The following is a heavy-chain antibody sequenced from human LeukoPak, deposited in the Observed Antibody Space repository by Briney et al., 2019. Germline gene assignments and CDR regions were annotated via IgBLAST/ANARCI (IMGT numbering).Heavy chain of an antibody. CDR2: INPNSGGT. V-gene: IGHV1-2*02. J-gene: IGHJ4*02. D-gene: IGHD6-19*01. CDR3: AREAEDSSGWYYFDY. Sequence: ASVKVSCKASGYTFTGYYMHWVRQAPGQGLEWMGWINPNSGGTNYAQKFQGRVTMTRDTSISTAYMELSRLRSDDTAVYYCAREAEDSSGWYYFDYWGQGTLVTVSS. CDR1: GYTFTGYY.